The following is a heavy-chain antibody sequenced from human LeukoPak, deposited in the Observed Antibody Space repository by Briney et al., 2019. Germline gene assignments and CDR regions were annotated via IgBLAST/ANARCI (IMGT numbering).Heavy chain of an antibody. D-gene: IGHD6-13*01. J-gene: IGHJ4*02. Sequence: SETLSLTYTVSGGSIINNYWNWIRQPPGKGLEWIGYISYSEIINYNPSLKSRVTISVDTSKNQFSLKLSSVTAADTAVYYCARAQWEAAAGQYIDYWGQGTLVTVSS. CDR1: GGSIINNY. V-gene: IGHV4-59*01. CDR2: ISYSEII. CDR3: ARAQWEAAAGQYIDY.